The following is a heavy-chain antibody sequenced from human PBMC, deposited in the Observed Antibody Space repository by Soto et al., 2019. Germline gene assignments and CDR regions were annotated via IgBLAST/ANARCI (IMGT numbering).Heavy chain of an antibody. Sequence: GGSLRLSCAASGFTFSSYEMNWVRQAPGKGLEWVSYISSSGSTIYYADSVKGRFTISRDNAKNSLYLQMNSLRAEDTAVYYCARAPKIAVAGLPGYWGQGTLVTVSS. J-gene: IGHJ4*02. CDR3: ARAPKIAVAGLPGY. V-gene: IGHV3-48*03. CDR2: ISSSGSTI. CDR1: GFTFSSYE. D-gene: IGHD6-19*01.